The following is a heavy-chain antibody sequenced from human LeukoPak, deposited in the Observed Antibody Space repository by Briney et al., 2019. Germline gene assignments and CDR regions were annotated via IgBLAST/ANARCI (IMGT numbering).Heavy chain of an antibody. CDR1: GGSISSYY. V-gene: IGHV4-4*07. CDR3: ARGRYESTRLSAYYYYYIDV. CDR2: IYSSGST. Sequence: SATLSLTCTVSGGSISSYYWSWIRQPARKGLEWIGRIYSSGSTIYSPSLKSRVTMSVDTSKNQFSLKLSSVTTADTAVYYCARGRYESTRLSAYYYYYIDVWGKGTTVTVSS. J-gene: IGHJ6*03. D-gene: IGHD1-14*01.